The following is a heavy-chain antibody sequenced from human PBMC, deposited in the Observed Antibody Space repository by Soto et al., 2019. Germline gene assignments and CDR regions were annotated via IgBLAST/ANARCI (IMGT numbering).Heavy chain of an antibody. Sequence: LKISCKGSGYSFTSYWIGWVRQMPGKGLEWMGIIYPGDSDTRYSPSFQGQVTISADKSISTAYLQWSSLKASDTAMYYCARMGSTRNHHYYYGMDVWGQGTTVTVSS. J-gene: IGHJ6*02. CDR2: IYPGDSDT. V-gene: IGHV5-51*01. CDR3: ARMGSTRNHHYYYGMDV. CDR1: GYSFTSYW. D-gene: IGHD2-2*01.